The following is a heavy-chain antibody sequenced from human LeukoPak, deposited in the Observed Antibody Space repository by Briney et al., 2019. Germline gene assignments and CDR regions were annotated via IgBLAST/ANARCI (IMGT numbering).Heavy chain of an antibody. Sequence: GGSLRLSCEASGFTFSNYYMSWIRHAPGKGLEWISYIISSAVTMYYADSVKSRFTISRDNAMKTLSMQMDSLRVEDTAVYYCARANNWNYPYYFDYWGQGILVSVSS. J-gene: IGHJ4*02. D-gene: IGHD1-7*01. V-gene: IGHV3-11*01. CDR1: GFTFSNYY. CDR2: IISSAVTM. CDR3: ARANNWNYPYYFDY.